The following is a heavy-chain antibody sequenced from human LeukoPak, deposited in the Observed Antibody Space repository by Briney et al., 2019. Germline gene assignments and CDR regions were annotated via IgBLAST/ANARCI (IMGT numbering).Heavy chain of an antibody. J-gene: IGHJ4*02. V-gene: IGHV1-18*01. CDR1: GYTFTSYG. CDR3: ARDRGYSSSSGPIDY. CDR2: ISAYNGNT. Sequence: GASVTVSCKASGYTFTSYGISWVRQAPGQGREWMGWISAYNGNTNYAQRLQGRVTMTTDTSTSTAYMELRSLRSADTAVYYCARDRGYSSSSGPIDYWGQGTLVTVSS. D-gene: IGHD6-6*01.